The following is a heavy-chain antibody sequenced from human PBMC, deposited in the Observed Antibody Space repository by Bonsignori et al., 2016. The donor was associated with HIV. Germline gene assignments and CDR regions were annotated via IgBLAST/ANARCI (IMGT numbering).Heavy chain of an antibody. D-gene: IGHD3-16*01. CDR1: GFSFHIYE. J-gene: IGHJ4*02. CDR2: ISGSGSII. V-gene: IGHV3-48*03. Sequence: QLVESGGGFVQPGGSLRLSCAGSGFSFHIYEMNWIRQAPGKGLEWISYISGSGSIIYYADSVKGRFTISRDNAKNSLYLQMNSLRAEDTAVYYCASGANFWGQGSLVTVS. CDR3: ASGANF.